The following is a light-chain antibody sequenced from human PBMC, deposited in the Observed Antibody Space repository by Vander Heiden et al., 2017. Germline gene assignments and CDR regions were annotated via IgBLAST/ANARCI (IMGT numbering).Light chain of an antibody. CDR1: SSNIGTNT. Sequence: QSLLTQPPSASGTPGPRVIISWSGSSSNIGTNTVTWYRHLPGTAPKVLIYSFYQRPSGVPDRFSGSKSGTSASLAISGLQSEDEADYYCAVWDDNLNGWVFGGGTKLTVL. V-gene: IGLV1-44*01. J-gene: IGLJ3*02. CDR2: SFY. CDR3: AVWDDNLNGWV.